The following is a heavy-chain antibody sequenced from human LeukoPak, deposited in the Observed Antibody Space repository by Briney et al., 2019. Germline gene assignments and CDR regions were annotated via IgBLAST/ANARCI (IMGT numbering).Heavy chain of an antibody. V-gene: IGHV1-2*02. CDR1: GYTFTGYY. CDR2: INPNSGGT. D-gene: IGHD3-10*01. Sequence: ASVKVSCKASGYTFTGYYMHWVRQAPGQGLEWMGWINPNSGGTNYAQKFQGRVTMTRDTSISTAYMELSSLRSEDTAVYYCASGYGSGSYYFPLDYWGQGTLVTVSS. CDR3: ASGYGSGSYYFPLDY. J-gene: IGHJ4*02.